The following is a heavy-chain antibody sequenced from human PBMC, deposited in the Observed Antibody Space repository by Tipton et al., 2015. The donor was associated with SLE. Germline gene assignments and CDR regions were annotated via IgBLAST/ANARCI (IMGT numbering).Heavy chain of an antibody. CDR3: ARGQIGGPIPFDY. CDR2: IYYSGST. CDR1: GGSISSYY. J-gene: IGHJ4*02. V-gene: IGHV4-59*01. Sequence: TLSLTCTVSGGSISSYYWSWIRQPPGKGLEWIGYIYYSGSTNYNPSLKSRVTISVDTSKNQFSLKLSSVTAADTAVYYCARGQIGGPIPFDYWGQGTLVTVYS.